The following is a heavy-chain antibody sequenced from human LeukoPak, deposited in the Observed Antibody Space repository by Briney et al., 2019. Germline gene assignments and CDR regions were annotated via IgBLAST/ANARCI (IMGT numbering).Heavy chain of an antibody. CDR1: GYSFTSYW. CDR2: IYPGDSDT. V-gene: IGHV5-51*01. D-gene: IGHD5-12*01. J-gene: IGHJ5*02. CDR3: ARGRGRVVDIVTNGDWFDP. Sequence: GESLKISCKGSGYSFTSYWIGWVRQMPGKGLEWMGIIYPGDSDTRYSPSFQGQVTISADKSISTAYLQWSSLKASDTAMYYCARGRGRVVDIVTNGDWFDPWGQGTLVTVSS.